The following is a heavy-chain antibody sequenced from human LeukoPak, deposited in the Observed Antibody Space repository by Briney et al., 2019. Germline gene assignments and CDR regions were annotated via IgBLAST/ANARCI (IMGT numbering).Heavy chain of an antibody. CDR2: ISSSSSYI. D-gene: IGHD2-2*01. Sequence: GGSLRLSCVASAFSFSNYWMSWLRQAPGKGLEWVSSISSSSSYIYYADSVKGRFTISRDNAKNSLYLQMNSLRAEDTAVYYCARDDAAYYFDYWGQGTLVTVSS. J-gene: IGHJ4*02. V-gene: IGHV3-21*01. CDR3: ARDDAAYYFDY. CDR1: AFSFSNYW.